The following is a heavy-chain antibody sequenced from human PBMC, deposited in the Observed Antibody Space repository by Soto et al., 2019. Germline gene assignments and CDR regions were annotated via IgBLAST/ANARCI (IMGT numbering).Heavy chain of an antibody. J-gene: IGHJ4*02. D-gene: IGHD3-22*01. V-gene: IGHV3-48*01. CDR2: ISSGSHTI. CDR3: ARDCYDSRGYPGLDY. CDR1: GFTFSTYS. Sequence: EVHLAASGGGLVQPGGSLRLSCAASGFTFSTYSMNWVRQAPGMGLEWVSYISSGSHTIYYADSVKGRFTISRDNAKNSLYRQMITLGAEDTAVDYCARDCYDSRGYPGLDYWGQGTLVTVSS.